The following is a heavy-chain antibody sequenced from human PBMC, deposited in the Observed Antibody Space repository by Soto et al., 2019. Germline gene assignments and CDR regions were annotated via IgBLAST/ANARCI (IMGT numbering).Heavy chain of an antibody. CDR2: ISSSGSYI. Sequence: EVQLVESGGGLVKPGGSLRLSCAASGFTFSSYSMNWVRQAPGKGLEWVSSISSSGSYIYYADSVKGRFTISRDNAKNSLYLQMNSLRAEDTAVYYCARDRRYCSGGSCYGLFDYWGQGTLVTVSS. D-gene: IGHD2-15*01. CDR3: ARDRRYCSGGSCYGLFDY. V-gene: IGHV3-21*01. CDR1: GFTFSSYS. J-gene: IGHJ4*02.